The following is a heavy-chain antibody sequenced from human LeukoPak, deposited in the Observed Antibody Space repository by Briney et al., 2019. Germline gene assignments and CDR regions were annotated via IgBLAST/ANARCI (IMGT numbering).Heavy chain of an antibody. Sequence: SETLSLTCTVSDGSMSKYFWSWIRQPPGKGLEWIGYIFYSGSTSYNPSLKSRVSISVDTSKNQFSLKLSSVTAADTAVYYCARVVITLVRGVITGLWFDPWGQGTLVTVSS. D-gene: IGHD3-10*01. CDR3: ARVVITLVRGVITGLWFDP. V-gene: IGHV4-59*01. CDR2: IFYSGST. J-gene: IGHJ5*02. CDR1: DGSMSKYF.